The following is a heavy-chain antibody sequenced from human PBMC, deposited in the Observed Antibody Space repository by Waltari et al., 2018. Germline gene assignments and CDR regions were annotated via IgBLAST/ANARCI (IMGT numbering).Heavy chain of an antibody. D-gene: IGHD3-22*01. Sequence: EVQLVESGGGSVQPGGSLRLSCAASGLTSSNYLMHWVRHSSGEGLGWITRIKNDGSTTRYADSVGGRFTISRDNAKNTLYLDMNHLRVEDTAIYYCARDYNYKIDYWGQGILVTVSS. V-gene: IGHV3-74*01. J-gene: IGHJ4*02. CDR2: IKNDGSTT. CDR3: ARDYNYKIDY. CDR1: GLTSSNYL.